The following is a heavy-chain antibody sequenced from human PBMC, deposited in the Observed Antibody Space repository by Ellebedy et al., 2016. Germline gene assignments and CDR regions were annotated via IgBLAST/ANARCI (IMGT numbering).Heavy chain of an antibody. D-gene: IGHD6-13*01. V-gene: IGHV4-30-4*01. CDR1: GGSISSGDYY. Sequence: SETLSLXCTVSGGSISSGDYYWSWIRQPPGKGLEWIGYIYYSGSTYYNPSLKSRVTISVDTSKNQFSLKLSSVTAADTAVYYCARRVAAAGIDYWGQGTLVTVSS. CDR2: IYYSGST. CDR3: ARRVAAAGIDY. J-gene: IGHJ4*02.